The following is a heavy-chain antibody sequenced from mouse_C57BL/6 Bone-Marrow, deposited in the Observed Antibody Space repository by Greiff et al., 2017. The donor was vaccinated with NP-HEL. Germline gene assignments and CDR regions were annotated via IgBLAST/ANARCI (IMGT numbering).Heavy chain of an antibody. CDR3: ARPLFYYYGSRGAMDY. CDR1: GYTFTSYW. V-gene: IGHV1-64*01. CDR2: IHPNSGST. Sequence: VQLQQPGAELVKPGASVKLSCKASGYTFTSYWMHWVKPRPGQGLEWIGMIHPNSGSTNYNEKFKSKATLTVDKSSSTAYMQLSSLTSEDSAVYYCARPLFYYYGSRGAMDYWGQGTSVTVSS. D-gene: IGHD1-1*01. J-gene: IGHJ4*01.